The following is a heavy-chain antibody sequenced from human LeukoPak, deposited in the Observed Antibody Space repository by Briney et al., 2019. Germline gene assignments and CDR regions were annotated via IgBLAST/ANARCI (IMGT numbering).Heavy chain of an antibody. Sequence: ASVKVSCKASGYTFTSYDINWVRQATGQGLEWMGWMNPNSGNTGYAQKFQGRVTMTRDTSISTAYMELGSLRSEDTAVYYCASSPDTRYSGYDYGLNCFDYWGQGTLVTVSS. CDR1: GYTFTSYD. J-gene: IGHJ4*02. V-gene: IGHV1-8*01. CDR2: MNPNSGNT. D-gene: IGHD5-12*01. CDR3: ASSPDTRYSGYDYGLNCFDY.